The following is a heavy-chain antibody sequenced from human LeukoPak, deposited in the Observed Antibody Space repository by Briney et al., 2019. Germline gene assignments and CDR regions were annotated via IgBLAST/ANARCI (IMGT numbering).Heavy chain of an antibody. CDR2: IIPIFGTA. V-gene: IGHV1-69*01. D-gene: IGHD1-26*01. CDR3: ARERYSGSYWDY. J-gene: IGHJ4*02. CDR1: GGTFSSYA. Sequence: SVKVSCKASGGTFSSYAISWVRQAPGQGLEWMGGIIPIFGTANYAQKFQGRVTITADESTSTAYMELSSLRSEDTAEYYCARERYSGSYWDYWGQGTLVTVSS.